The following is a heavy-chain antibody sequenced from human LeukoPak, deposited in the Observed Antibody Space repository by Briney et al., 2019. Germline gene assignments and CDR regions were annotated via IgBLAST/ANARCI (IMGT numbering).Heavy chain of an antibody. CDR1: GFTFSSYA. CDR2: ISGSGGST. CDR3: AKTLYYYDSSGYYYFDY. D-gene: IGHD3-22*01. V-gene: IGHV3-23*01. Sequence: HAGGSLRLSCAASGFTFSSYAMSWVRQAPGKGLKWVSAISGSGGSTYYADSVKGRFTISRDNSKNTLYLQMNSLRAEDTAVYYCAKTLYYYDSSGYYYFDYWGQGTLVTVSS. J-gene: IGHJ4*02.